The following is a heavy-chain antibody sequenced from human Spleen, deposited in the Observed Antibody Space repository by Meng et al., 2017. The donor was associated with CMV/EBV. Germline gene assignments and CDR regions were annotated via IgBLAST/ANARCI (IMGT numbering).Heavy chain of an antibody. CDR3: ARDYYDSSTYYPDY. CDR2: ISSSGGST. V-gene: IGHV3-23*01. Sequence: VGSLRLSCAASGFTFITYAMSWVRQAPGKGLEWVSAISSSGGSTDYVDSVKGRFTISRDNSKNTLYLQMNSLRVEDTAVYYCARDYYDSSTYYPDYWGQGTLVTVSS. CDR1: GFTFITYA. D-gene: IGHD3-22*01. J-gene: IGHJ4*02.